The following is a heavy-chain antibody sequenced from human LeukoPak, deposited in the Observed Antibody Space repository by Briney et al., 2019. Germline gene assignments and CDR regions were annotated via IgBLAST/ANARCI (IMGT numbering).Heavy chain of an antibody. CDR2: ISGSGGST. J-gene: IGHJ4*02. D-gene: IGHD2/OR15-2a*01. CDR3: TRDLSPAHF. Sequence: GGSLRLSCAASGFTFSSYAMSWVRQAPGKGLEWVSVISGSGGSTYYADSVKGRFTISRDNAKNTLYLQMNSLRADDTAVYYCTRDLSPAHFWGQGTLVTVSS. CDR1: GFTFSSYA. V-gene: IGHV3-23*01.